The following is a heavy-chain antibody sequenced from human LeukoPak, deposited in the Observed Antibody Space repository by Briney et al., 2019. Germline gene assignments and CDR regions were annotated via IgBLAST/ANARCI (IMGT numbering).Heavy chain of an antibody. Sequence: GGSLTLSCAASGFTFSGYLMHWVRQAPGKGLVWVSRINTDGSTTNYADSVKGRFTISRDSAKNTLYLQMNSLRVEDTAVYYCARDLDYQLDYWGQGILVTVSS. J-gene: IGHJ4*02. CDR2: INTDGSTT. V-gene: IGHV3-74*01. CDR1: GFTFSGYL. CDR3: ARDLDYQLDY. D-gene: IGHD4/OR15-4a*01.